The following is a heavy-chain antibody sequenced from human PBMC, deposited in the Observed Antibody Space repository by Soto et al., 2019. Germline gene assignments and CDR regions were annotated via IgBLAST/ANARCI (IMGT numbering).Heavy chain of an antibody. CDR2: ISYDGINA. Sequence: QIHLVESGGGVVQPGRSLRLSCASSGFNFRTFTMHWVRQAPGKGLEWVAGISYDGINAYYADSVMGRFAISRDNSKNTVSLQINSLRPADTAAYYCAKDGVNYASLSPVDYWGQGTLVTVSS. CDR3: AKDGVNYASLSPVDY. CDR1: GFNFRTFT. D-gene: IGHD2-2*01. V-gene: IGHV3-30*09. J-gene: IGHJ4*02.